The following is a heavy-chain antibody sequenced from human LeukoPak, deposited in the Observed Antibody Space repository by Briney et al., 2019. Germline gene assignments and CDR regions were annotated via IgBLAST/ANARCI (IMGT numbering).Heavy chain of an antibody. CDR1: GFPFKGYW. CDR2: IKPDGSET. V-gene: IGHV3-7*01. J-gene: IGHJ4*02. CDR3: ARDGGELWPLDE. Sequence: TGGSLRLSCVASGFPFKGYWMTWVRQSPGKGLDWVANIKPDGSETNYLDSVKGCFTISRDNARDSLFLEMNNLRVDDTAVYYCARDGGELWPLDEWGQGILVTVSS. D-gene: IGHD3-10*01.